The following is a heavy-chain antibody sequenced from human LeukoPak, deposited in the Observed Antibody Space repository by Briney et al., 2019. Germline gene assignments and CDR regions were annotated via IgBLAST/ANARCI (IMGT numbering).Heavy chain of an antibody. V-gene: IGHV3-30*03. CDR1: GFTFSSYG. CDR2: ISYDGSNK. Sequence: GGSLRLSCAASGFTFSSYGMHWVRQAPGKGLGWVAVISYDGSNKYYADSVKGRFTISRDNSKNTVYLQMNSLRAEDTAVYYCASNFPNSSTWNFDYWGQGTLVTVSS. CDR3: ASNFPNSSTWNFDY. J-gene: IGHJ4*02. D-gene: IGHD6-13*01.